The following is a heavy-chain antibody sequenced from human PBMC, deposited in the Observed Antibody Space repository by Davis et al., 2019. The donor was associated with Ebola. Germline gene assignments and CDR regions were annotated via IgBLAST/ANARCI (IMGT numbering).Heavy chain of an antibody. D-gene: IGHD4-17*01. Sequence: SVHVSCQASRYTFTSYFMHWVRQAPGQGLEWMGIINPSVCSTSYAQKFQGRVTMTRDTSTSTVYMELSRLRSEDTAVYYCARVVRKYYGDYFDAFDIWGQGTMVTVSS. J-gene: IGHJ3*02. V-gene: IGHV1-46*01. CDR3: ARVVRKYYGDYFDAFDI. CDR2: INPSVCST. CDR1: RYTFTSYF.